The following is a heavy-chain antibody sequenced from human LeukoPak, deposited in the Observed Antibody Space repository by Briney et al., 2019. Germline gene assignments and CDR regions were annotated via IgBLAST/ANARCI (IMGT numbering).Heavy chain of an antibody. V-gene: IGHV4-39*01. J-gene: IGHJ3*02. CDR2: IYITGST. Sequence: SETLSLTCTVSGGSISSSSYYWGWIRQPPGKGLEWNGSIYITGSTYYNPSLTSRVTTSVDTSKTKFSLKLNSVTAADTAVYYSARPAFRGGYYDAFDIWGQGTMVTVSS. CDR1: GGSISSSSYY. CDR3: ARPAFRGGYYDAFDI. D-gene: IGHD2-21*02.